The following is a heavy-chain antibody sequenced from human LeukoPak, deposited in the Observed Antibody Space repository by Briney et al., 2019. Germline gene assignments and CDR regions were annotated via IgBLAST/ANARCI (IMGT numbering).Heavy chain of an antibody. CDR2: IYYSGST. D-gene: IGHD3-22*01. CDR3: ARYHYYDSSDDGLDV. V-gene: IGHV4-30-4*01. CDR1: GGSISRGDSY. J-gene: IGHJ6*02. Sequence: SETLSLTCTVSGGSISRGDSYWGWIRQPPGKGLEWIGYIYYSGSTYYNPSLKSRVTISVDTSKNQFSLKLSSVTAADTAVYYCARYHYYDSSDDGLDVWGQGTTVTVSS.